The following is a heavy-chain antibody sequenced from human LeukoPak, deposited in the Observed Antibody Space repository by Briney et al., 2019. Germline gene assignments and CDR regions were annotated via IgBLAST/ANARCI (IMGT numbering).Heavy chain of an antibody. CDR2: ISGSGGST. D-gene: IGHD4-17*01. CDR1: GFTLSNYG. CDR3: AKESMTTGDY. Sequence: GGSLRLSCAVSGFTLSNYGMSWVRQAPGKGLEWVSAISGSGGSTYYADSVKGRFTISRDNSKNTLYLRMNSLRAEDTAVYYCAKESMTTGDYWGQGTLVTVSS. J-gene: IGHJ4*02. V-gene: IGHV3-23*01.